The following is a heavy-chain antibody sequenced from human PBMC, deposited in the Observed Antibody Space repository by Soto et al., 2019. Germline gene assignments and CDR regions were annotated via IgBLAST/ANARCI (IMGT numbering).Heavy chain of an antibody. CDR1: GYTFTSYY. V-gene: IGHV1-46*01. D-gene: IGHD3-22*01. CDR2: INPSGGST. CDR3: ARGKYYYDSSGCIRCIDY. J-gene: IGHJ4*02. Sequence: GASVEVSCKASGYTFTSYYMHWVRQAPGQGLGWKGIINPSGGSTSYAQKFQGRVTMTRDTSTSIVYMELSSLRSEDTAVYYCARGKYYYDSSGCIRCIDYWGQGTLVTVSS.